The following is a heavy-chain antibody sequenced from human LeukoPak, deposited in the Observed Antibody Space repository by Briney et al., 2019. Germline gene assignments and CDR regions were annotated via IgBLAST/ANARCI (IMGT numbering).Heavy chain of an antibody. CDR2: IKRDGSET. CDR1: GFTFSSYW. D-gene: IGHD1-26*01. V-gene: IGHV3-7*01. Sequence: GGSLRLSCAASGFTFSSYWMTWVRQAPGKGLEWVANIKRDGSETYYVDSVKGRFTISRDNAKNLLSLQINSLRAEDKAVYYCVRHSGTYFDYWGQGTLVTVSS. CDR3: VRHSGTYFDY. J-gene: IGHJ4*02.